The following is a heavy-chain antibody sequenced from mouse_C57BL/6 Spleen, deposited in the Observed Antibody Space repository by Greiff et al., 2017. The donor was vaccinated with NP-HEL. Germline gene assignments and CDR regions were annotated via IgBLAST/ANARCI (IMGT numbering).Heavy chain of an antibody. Sequence: VQLQQPGAELVRPGSSVKLSCKASGYTFTSYWMHWVKQRPIQGLEWIGNIDPSDSETHYNQKFKDKATLTVDKSSSTAYMQLSSLTSEDSTVYYCARVAGSSYFDGWGQGTTLTVSS. D-gene: IGHD1-1*01. CDR2: IDPSDSET. CDR3: ARVAGSSYFDG. V-gene: IGHV1-52*01. J-gene: IGHJ2*01. CDR1: GYTFTSYW.